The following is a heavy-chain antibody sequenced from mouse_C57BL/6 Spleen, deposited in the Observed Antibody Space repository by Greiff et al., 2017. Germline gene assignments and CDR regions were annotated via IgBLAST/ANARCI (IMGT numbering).Heavy chain of an antibody. J-gene: IGHJ4*01. V-gene: IGHV2-6*03. D-gene: IGHD2-4*01. Sequence: QVQLKESGPGLVAPSQSLSITCTVSGFSLTSYGVHWVRQPPGKGLEWLVVIWSDGSTTYNSALKSRLSISKDNSKSQVFLKMNSLQTDDTAMYYCARRDDYDDYAMDYWGQGTSVTVSS. CDR2: IWSDGST. CDR3: ARRDDYDDYAMDY. CDR1: GFSLTSYG.